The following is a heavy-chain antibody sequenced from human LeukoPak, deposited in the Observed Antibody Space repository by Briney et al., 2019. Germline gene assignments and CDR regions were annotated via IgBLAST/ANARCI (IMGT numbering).Heavy chain of an antibody. CDR1: GYTFTSYD. CDR3: ARVGPPYDAFDI. V-gene: IGHV1-8*01. Sequence: ASVKVSCKASGYTFTSYDINWVRQATGQGLEWMGWMNPNSGNTGYAQKFQGRVTMTRNTSISTAYMELSSLRSEDTAVYYCARVGPPYDAFDIWGQGTMVTVSS. J-gene: IGHJ3*02. CDR2: MNPNSGNT.